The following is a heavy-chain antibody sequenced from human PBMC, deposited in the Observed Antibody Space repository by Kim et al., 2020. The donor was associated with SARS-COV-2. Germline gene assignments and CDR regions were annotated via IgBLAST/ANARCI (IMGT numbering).Heavy chain of an antibody. Sequence: GESLKISCKGSGYSFTSYWIGWVRQMPGKGLEWMGIIYPGDSDTRYSPSFQGQVTISADKSISTAYLQWSSLKASDTAMYYCARRGVGATRAWYFDLWGRGTLVTVSS. V-gene: IGHV5-51*01. CDR1: GYSFTSYW. D-gene: IGHD1-26*01. CDR2: IYPGDSDT. CDR3: ARRGVGATRAWYFDL. J-gene: IGHJ2*01.